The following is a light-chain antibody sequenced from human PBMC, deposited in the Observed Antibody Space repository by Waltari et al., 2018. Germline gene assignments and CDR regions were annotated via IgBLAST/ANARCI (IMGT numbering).Light chain of an antibody. CDR3: LQYYSYPAT. CDR1: RDIGLY. CDR2: TAS. V-gene: IGKV1-16*01. Sequence: DVQMTQSPSSLSASVGDRVTITCRASRDIGLYLAWFQQKPGKAPRSLIYTASSLQSGAPSTFSGSGSGTEFTLTISSLKPEDFATYYCLQYYSYPATFGPGTKVDF. J-gene: IGKJ3*01.